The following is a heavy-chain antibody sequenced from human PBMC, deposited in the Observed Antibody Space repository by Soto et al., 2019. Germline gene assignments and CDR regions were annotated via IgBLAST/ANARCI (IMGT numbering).Heavy chain of an antibody. CDR1: GFTFSDYA. CDR2: ISPDGSNE. CDR3: ARRFLEWFTNGLEV. J-gene: IGHJ6*02. Sequence: QVQMVESGGGVVRPGRPLTLSCAASGFTFSDYAMHWVRQAPGKGMEWVAVISPDGSNEGYADSVKGRFTISRENSENTPCLQMNSMRVEATAEYFCARRFLEWFTNGLEVWGQGTTVTFSS. D-gene: IGHD3-3*01. V-gene: IGHV3-30-3*01.